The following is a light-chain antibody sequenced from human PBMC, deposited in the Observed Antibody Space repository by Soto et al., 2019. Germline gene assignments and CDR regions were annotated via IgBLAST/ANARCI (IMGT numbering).Light chain of an antibody. V-gene: IGKV3-11*01. J-gene: IGKJ4*01. Sequence: ETVLTQSPATLSLSPGERATLSCRASQSVSSYLAWYQWKPGQAPRLLIYDASNRATGIPARFSGSGSGTDFTLTISSLEPEDFAVYYCQQRTNWLTFGGGTRVEIK. CDR1: QSVSSY. CDR3: QQRTNWLT. CDR2: DAS.